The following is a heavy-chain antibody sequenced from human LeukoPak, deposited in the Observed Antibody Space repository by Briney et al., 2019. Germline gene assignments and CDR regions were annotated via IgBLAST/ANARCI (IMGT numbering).Heavy chain of an antibody. CDR2: ISYDGTNK. V-gene: IGHV3-30*04. CDR3: ARVPGRHYFDVSGSFYATTYFDY. Sequence: PGGSLRLSCAASGFTFSRYAMHWVRQAPGKGLEWVAVISYDGTNKYYADSMKGRFTISRDNSKNTLYLQMNSLRVEDTALFYCARVPGRHYFDVSGSFYATTYFDYWGQGTLVTVSS. D-gene: IGHD3-22*01. J-gene: IGHJ4*02. CDR1: GFTFSRYA.